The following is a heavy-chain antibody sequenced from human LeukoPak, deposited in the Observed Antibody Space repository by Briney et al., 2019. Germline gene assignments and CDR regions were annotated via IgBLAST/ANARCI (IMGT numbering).Heavy chain of an antibody. CDR2: ISYSGST. CDR1: GGSINSYY. Sequence: SETLSLTCTVSGGSINSYYWSWIQQPPGKGLEWIGYISYSGSTNYDPSLKSRVTISVDTSKNLFFLKLTSVTAADTALYYCARGNANWGQGVLVTVSS. CDR3: ARGNAN. V-gene: IGHV4-59*01. J-gene: IGHJ4*02.